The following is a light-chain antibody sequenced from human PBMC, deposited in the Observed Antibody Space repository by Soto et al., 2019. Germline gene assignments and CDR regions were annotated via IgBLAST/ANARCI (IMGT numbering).Light chain of an antibody. CDR3: QQRSNWPCT. J-gene: IGKJ5*01. Sequence: IVMTRSPATLSVSPGERATLSCRASQSVSSSLAWYQQKPGQAPRLLIYGASTRATGIPARFSGSGSGTQFTLTISSLQFEDFGVYYCQQRSNWPCTFGQGTRL. CDR1: QSVSSS. V-gene: IGKV3-15*01. CDR2: GAS.